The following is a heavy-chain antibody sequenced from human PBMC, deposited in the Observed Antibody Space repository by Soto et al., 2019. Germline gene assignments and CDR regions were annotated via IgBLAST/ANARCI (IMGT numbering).Heavy chain of an antibody. CDR1: GFTFSNAW. CDR2: IKSKTDGGTT. Sequence: EVQLVESGGGWVKPGGSLRLSCAASGFTFSNAWMNWVRQAPGKGLEWVGRIKSKTDGGTTDYAAPVKGRFTISRDDSKNTLYLQMNSLKTEDTAVYYCTTDLWFGELLRYDYWGQGTLVTVSS. J-gene: IGHJ4*02. D-gene: IGHD3-10*01. V-gene: IGHV3-15*07. CDR3: TTDLWFGELLRYDY.